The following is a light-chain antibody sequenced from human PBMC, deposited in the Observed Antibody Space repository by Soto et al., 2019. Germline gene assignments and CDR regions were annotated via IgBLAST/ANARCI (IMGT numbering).Light chain of an antibody. V-gene: IGKV3-20*01. CDR2: GAS. CDR3: QQYGRT. Sequence: EIVLTQSPGTLSLSPGERATLSCRASQSVSSSYLAWYQQKPGQAPRLLIYGASSRATGIPDRFSGSGSGTDFTLTISRLEPEDIAVYSCQQYGRTFGQGTKVEIK. J-gene: IGKJ1*01. CDR1: QSVSSSY.